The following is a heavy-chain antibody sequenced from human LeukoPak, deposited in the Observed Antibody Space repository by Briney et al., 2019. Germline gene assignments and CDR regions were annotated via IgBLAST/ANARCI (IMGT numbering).Heavy chain of an antibody. CDR1: GLTFSSYA. Sequence: SGGSLRLSCAASGLTFSSYAMGWVRQAPGKGLEWVSAISGSGGSTYYADSVKGRFTISRDNSKNTLYLQMNSLRAEDTAVYYCAKDNYYDSSGIRGAFDIWGQGTMVTVSS. CDR3: AKDNYYDSSGIRGAFDI. V-gene: IGHV3-23*01. D-gene: IGHD3-22*01. CDR2: ISGSGGST. J-gene: IGHJ3*02.